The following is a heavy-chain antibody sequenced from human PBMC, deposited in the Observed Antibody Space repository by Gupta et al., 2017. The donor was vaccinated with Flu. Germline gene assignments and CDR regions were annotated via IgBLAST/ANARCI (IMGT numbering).Heavy chain of an antibody. CDR2: ITESGAST. CDR3: AIAAWGGNSGSAY. D-gene: IGHD2-21*02. Sequence: REAAGNGREWVSAITESGASTYYADSVKDRFTVSRDNSKNTLYLQMNSLGAEDTAVYYCAIAAWGGNSGSAYWGQGTLVTVSS. J-gene: IGHJ4*02. V-gene: IGHV3-23*01.